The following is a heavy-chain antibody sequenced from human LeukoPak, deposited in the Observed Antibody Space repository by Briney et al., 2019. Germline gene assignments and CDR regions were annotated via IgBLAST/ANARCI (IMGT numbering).Heavy chain of an antibody. CDR3: ARDIEGYSRSWGLFDY. D-gene: IGHD6-13*01. V-gene: IGHV3-48*03. CDR1: GFTFSSYE. CDR2: ISSSGSTI. Sequence: GSLRLSCAASGFTFSSYEMNWVRQAPGKGLEWVSYISSSGSTIYYADSVKGRFTISRDNAKNSLYLKMNSLRAEDTGVYYCARDIEGYSRSWGLFDYWGQGTLVTVSS. J-gene: IGHJ4*02.